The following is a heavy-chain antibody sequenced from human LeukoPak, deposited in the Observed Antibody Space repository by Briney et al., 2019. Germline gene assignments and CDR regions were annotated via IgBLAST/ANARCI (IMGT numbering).Heavy chain of an antibody. CDR3: ARGLDASY. J-gene: IGHJ4*02. Sequence: GGSLRLSCAASGFTFSSYAMHWVRQAPGKGLEWVAVISYDGSNKYYADSVKGRFTISRDNSKNTLYLQMNSLRAEDTAVYYCARGLDASYWGQGALSPSPQ. CDR2: ISYDGSNK. V-gene: IGHV3-30-3*01. CDR1: GFTFSSYA.